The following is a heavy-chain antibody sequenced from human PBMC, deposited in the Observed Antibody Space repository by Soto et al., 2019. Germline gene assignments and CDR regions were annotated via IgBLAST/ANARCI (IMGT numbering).Heavy chain of an antibody. CDR3: ARQAMAAPKYLYRFLDA. J-gene: IGHJ4*03. D-gene: IGHD6-6*01. V-gene: IGHV3-30*04. Sequence: QVQLVESGGGVVQPGRSLRLSCVASGFTFRDFAVHWIRQAPGRGLEWVTLISYDGSNQYFADSVKGRFTISRDNSKNTLSLHMNSLPTEATALYFCARQAMAAPKYLYRFLDAWGRGTLVTVSS. CDR1: GFTFRDFA. CDR2: ISYDGSNQ.